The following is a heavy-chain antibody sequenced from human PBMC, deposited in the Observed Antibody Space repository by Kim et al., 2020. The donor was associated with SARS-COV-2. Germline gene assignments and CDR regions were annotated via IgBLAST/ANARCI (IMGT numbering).Heavy chain of an antibody. V-gene: IGHV1-46*01. CDR3: ARVKAAAGTSPHDAFDI. CDR2: INPSGGST. D-gene: IGHD6-13*01. J-gene: IGHJ3*02. Sequence: ASVKVSCKASGYTFTSYYMHWVRQAPGQGLEWMGIINPSGGSTSYAQKFQGRVTMTRDTSTSTVYMELSSLRSEDTAVYYCARVKAAAGTSPHDAFDIWGQGTMVTVSS. CDR1: GYTFTSYY.